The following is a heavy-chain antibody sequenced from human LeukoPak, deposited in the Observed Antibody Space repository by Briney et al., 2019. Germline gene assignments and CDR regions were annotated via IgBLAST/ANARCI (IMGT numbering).Heavy chain of an antibody. D-gene: IGHD3-22*01. V-gene: IGHV1-18*01. Sequence: GCISPYNGNTNYAQKFQARVTMTTDTSTSTAYMELRSLRSDDTAVYYCARMPYDSSGYYKHWGQGTLVTVSS. CDR3: ARMPYDSSGYYKH. CDR2: ISPYNGNT. J-gene: IGHJ1*01.